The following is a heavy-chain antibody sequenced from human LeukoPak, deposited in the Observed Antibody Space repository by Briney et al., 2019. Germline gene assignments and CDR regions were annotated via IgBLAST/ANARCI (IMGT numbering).Heavy chain of an antibody. V-gene: IGHV1-69*01. CDR3: GIAVAGFDAFDI. D-gene: IGHD6-19*01. Sequence: ASVKVSCKASGGTFSSYAISWVRQAPGQGLEWMGGIIPIFGTANYAQKFQGRVTFTADESTSTAYMELSSLRSEDTAVYYCGIAVAGFDAFDIWGQGTMVTVSS. CDR1: GGTFSSYA. CDR2: IIPIFGTA. J-gene: IGHJ3*02.